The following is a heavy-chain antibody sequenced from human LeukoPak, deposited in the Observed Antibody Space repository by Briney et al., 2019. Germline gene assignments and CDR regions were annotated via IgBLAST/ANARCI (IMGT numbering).Heavy chain of an antibody. V-gene: IGHV1-69*01. CDR1: GGTFSSYA. CDR2: IIPIFGTA. Sequence: SVTLSCTASGGTFSSYAISWVRQAPGQGLEWMGGIIPIFGTATYAQQFQGRVTITSDQSTSTAYMELSSLRSEDTAVYYCAREVLEIGAIWGQGTMVTVSS. CDR3: AREVLEIGAI. J-gene: IGHJ3*02.